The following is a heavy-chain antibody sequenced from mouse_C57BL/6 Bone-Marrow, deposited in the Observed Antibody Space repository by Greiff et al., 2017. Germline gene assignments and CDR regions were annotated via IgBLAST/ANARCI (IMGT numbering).Heavy chain of an antibody. CDR3: TWITTVVTTGAY. CDR1: GFNIKDDY. D-gene: IGHD1-1*01. CDR2: IDPENGDT. J-gene: IGHJ3*01. Sequence: VHLHHSFSSLVTPGASVKLSCTASGFNIKDDYMHWVKQRPEQGLEWIGRIDPENGDTEYASKFQGKATITADTSSNTAYMQLSSLTYEASAVYYCTWITTVVTTGAYWGQGTLVTVSA. V-gene: IGHV14-4*01.